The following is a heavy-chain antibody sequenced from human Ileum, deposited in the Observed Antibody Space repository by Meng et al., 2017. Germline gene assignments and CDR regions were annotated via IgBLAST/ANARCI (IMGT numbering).Heavy chain of an antibody. D-gene: IGHD3-22*01. J-gene: IGHJ4*02. CDR3: AKVRKLLLEHDISTYYPR. CDR1: GFTFSNHA. V-gene: IGHV3-23*01. Sequence: GESLKISCAASGFTFSNHALSWVRQAPGRGLEWVSVISYSGATTRYADSVKGRFTISRDNYKNTLYLQMNSLRPEDTAVYYCAKVRKLLLEHDISTYYPRWGQGTLVTVSS. CDR2: ISYSGATT.